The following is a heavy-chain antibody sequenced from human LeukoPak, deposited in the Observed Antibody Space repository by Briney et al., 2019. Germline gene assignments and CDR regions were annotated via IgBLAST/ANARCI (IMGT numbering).Heavy chain of an antibody. J-gene: IGHJ6*02. D-gene: IGHD2-2*03. V-gene: IGHV4-34*01. CDR2: INHSRST. Sequence: SETLSLTCAVHGGSFCGYYWCWIRQHPEKGLEWIGEINHSRSTNYNPSLKSRVTISVDTSKNQFSLKLSSVTAADTAVYYCARVRRAGYCSSTSCSYYYYYGMDVWGQGTTVTVSS. CDR1: GGSFCGYY. CDR3: ARVRRAGYCSSTSCSYYYYYGMDV.